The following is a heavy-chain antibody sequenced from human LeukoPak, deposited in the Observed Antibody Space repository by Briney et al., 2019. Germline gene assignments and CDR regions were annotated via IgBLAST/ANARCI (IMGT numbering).Heavy chain of an antibody. D-gene: IGHD3-10*01. J-gene: IGHJ4*02. CDR3: VAGLTPTILGDPFSPFDY. CDR1: GFTFTSSA. Sequence: GTSVKVSCKASGFTFTSSAVQWVRQARGQRLEWIGWIVVGSGNTNYAQKFQERVTITRDMSTSTAYMELSSLRSEDTAVYYCVAGLTPTILGDPFSPFDYWGQGTLVTVSS. CDR2: IVVGSGNT. V-gene: IGHV1-58*01.